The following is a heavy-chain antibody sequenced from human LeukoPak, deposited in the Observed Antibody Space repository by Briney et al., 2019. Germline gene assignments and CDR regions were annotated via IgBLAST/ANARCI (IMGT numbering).Heavy chain of an antibody. CDR3: ALGAGSSGLLGWFDP. D-gene: IGHD6-19*01. V-gene: IGHV3-23*01. J-gene: IGHJ5*02. CDR1: GFTFSTYA. CDR2: ISGSGGST. Sequence: GGSLRLSCGASGFTFSTYAMSWVRQAPGKGVEWVSAISGSGGSTYYADSVKGRFTISRDNSKNPLYLQMNSLRAEDTAVYYCALGAGSSGLLGWFDPWGQGTLVTVSS.